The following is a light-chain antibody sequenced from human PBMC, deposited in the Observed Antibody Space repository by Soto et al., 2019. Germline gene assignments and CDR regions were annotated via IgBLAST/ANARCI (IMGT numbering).Light chain of an antibody. CDR1: QSISSY. J-gene: IGKJ1*01. CDR3: QQSYSTPWT. Sequence: DIQMTQSPSSLSASVGDRVTITCRASQSISSYLNWYQQKPGKAPKLLIYPASSLQSGVPSRFSGSGYGTDFTLTISSLQPEDLATYYCQQSYSTPWTFGQGTKLEIK. V-gene: IGKV1-39*01. CDR2: PAS.